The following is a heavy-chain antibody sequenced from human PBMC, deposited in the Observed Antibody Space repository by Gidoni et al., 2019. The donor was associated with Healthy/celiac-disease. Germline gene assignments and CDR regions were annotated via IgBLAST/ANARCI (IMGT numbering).Heavy chain of an antibody. V-gene: IGHV3-23*01. CDR3: AKDKALGDTAMVSPRFDY. CDR1: GWPVSRYP. Sequence: EGQLFESGGGLVQPGGSLLILFPASGWPVSRYPMSWFRQAPGKGLEWFSAISGSGGSTYYADSVKGRFTISRDNSKNTLYLQMNSLRAEDTAVYYCAKDKALGDTAMVSPRFDYWGQGTLVTVSS. CDR2: ISGSGGST. J-gene: IGHJ4*02. D-gene: IGHD5-18*01.